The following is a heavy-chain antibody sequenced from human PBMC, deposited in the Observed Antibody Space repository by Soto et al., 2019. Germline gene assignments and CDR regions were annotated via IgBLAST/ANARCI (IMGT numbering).Heavy chain of an antibody. CDR1: GGSISSSSYY. CDR3: ARPTFGVPRGYFDY. V-gene: IGHV4-39*01. CDR2: IYYSGST. J-gene: IGHJ4*02. Sequence: PSETLSLTCTVSGGSISSSSYYWGWIRQPPGKGLEWIGSIYYSGSTYYNPSLKSRVTISVDTSKNQFSLKLSSVTAADTAVYYCARPTFGVPRGYFDYWGQGTLVTVSS. D-gene: IGHD3-3*01.